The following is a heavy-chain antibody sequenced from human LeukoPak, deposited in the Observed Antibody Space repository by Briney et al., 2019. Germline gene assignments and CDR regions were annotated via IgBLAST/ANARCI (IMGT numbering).Heavy chain of an antibody. CDR3: ARDASSSWYRAEYFQH. Sequence: GGSLRLSCAASGFTFSSYSMNWVRQAPGKGLEWVSYISSSSSTIYYADSVKGRFTISRDNAKNSLYLQMNSLRAEDTAVYYCARDASSSWYRAEYFQHWGQGTLVTASS. D-gene: IGHD6-13*01. CDR1: GFTFSSYS. CDR2: ISSSSSTI. J-gene: IGHJ1*01. V-gene: IGHV3-48*01.